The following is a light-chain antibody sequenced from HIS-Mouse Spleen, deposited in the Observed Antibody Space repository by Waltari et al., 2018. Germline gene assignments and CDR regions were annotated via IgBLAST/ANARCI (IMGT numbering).Light chain of an antibody. J-gene: IGLJ2*01. V-gene: IGLV3-19*01. CDR2: GKN. Sequence: SSDLTQDPAVSVALGQTVRITCQGDSLRSYYASWYQQKPGQAPLLLIIGKNNRPSGIPDRFPGSSSGNTASLTITGAQAEDEADYFCNSRDSSGNHVVFGGGAKLTVL. CDR3: NSRDSSGNHVV. CDR1: SLRSYY.